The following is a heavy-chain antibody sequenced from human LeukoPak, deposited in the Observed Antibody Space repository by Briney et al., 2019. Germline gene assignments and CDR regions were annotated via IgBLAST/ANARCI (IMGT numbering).Heavy chain of an antibody. V-gene: IGHV4-59*08. CDR2: IYFSGTT. CDR1: GDSISTYY. D-gene: IGHD5-12*01. Sequence: SETLSLTCTVSGDSISTYYWSWIRQPPGKELEWIGYIYFSGTTKYSPSLKSRVTISVDTSKDQFSLSLSSVTAADTAVYYCARHSRGYDSEFGYWGQGTLVTVSS. CDR3: ARHSRGYDSEFGY. J-gene: IGHJ4*02.